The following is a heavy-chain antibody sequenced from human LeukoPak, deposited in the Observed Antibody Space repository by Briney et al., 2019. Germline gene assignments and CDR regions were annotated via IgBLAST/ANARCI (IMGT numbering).Heavy chain of an antibody. CDR2: INPSGGST. J-gene: IGHJ3*02. V-gene: IGHV1-46*01. CDR3: ARLLGARDAFDI. D-gene: IGHD3-16*01. CDR1: GYTFTSYY. Sequence: ASVKVSCKASGYTFTSYYMHWVRQAPGQGLEWMGIINPSGGSTSYAQKFQGRVTMTRDMSTSTVYMELSSLRSEDTAVYYCARLLGARDAFDIWGQGTMVTVSS.